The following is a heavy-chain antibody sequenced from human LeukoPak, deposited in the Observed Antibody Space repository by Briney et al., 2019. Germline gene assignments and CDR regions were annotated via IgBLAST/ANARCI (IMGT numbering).Heavy chain of an antibody. CDR2: ISYDGSNK. J-gene: IGHJ6*02. Sequence: PGGSLRLSCAASGFTFSSYAMHWVRQAPGKGLEWVAVISYDGSNKYYADSVKGRFTISRDNSKNTLYLQMNSLRAEDTAVYYCARENHRSSPLRFSSYGMDVWGQGTTVTVSS. CDR3: ARENHRSSPLRFSSYGMDV. D-gene: IGHD3-3*01. V-gene: IGHV3-30-3*01. CDR1: GFTFSSYA.